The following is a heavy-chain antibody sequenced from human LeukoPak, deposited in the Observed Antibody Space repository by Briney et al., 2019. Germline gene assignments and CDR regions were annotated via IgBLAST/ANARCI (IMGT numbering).Heavy chain of an antibody. Sequence: ASVKVSCKASGYTFTSYYMHWVRQAPGQGLEWMGIINPSGGSTSYAQKFQGRVTMTRDMSTSTVYMELSSLRSEDTAAYYCASTATMVRGALGGYYMDVWGKGTTVTVSS. CDR2: INPSGGST. D-gene: IGHD3-10*01. V-gene: IGHV1-46*01. CDR1: GYTFTSYY. J-gene: IGHJ6*03. CDR3: ASTATMVRGALGGYYMDV.